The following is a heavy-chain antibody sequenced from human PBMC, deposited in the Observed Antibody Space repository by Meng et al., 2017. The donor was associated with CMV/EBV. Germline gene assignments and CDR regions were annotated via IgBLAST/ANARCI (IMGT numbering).Heavy chain of an antibody. CDR2: INPNSGGT. CDR1: GYTFTGYY. V-gene: IGHV1-2*02. Sequence: ASVKVSCKASGYTFTGYYMHWVRQAPGQGLEWMGWINPNSGGTNYAQKFQGRVTMTRDTSISTAYMELSRLRSDDTAVYYCARSIGGQRRFLEWLGPWGQGTLVTVSS. J-gene: IGHJ5*02. D-gene: IGHD3-3*01. CDR3: ARSIGGQRRFLEWLGP.